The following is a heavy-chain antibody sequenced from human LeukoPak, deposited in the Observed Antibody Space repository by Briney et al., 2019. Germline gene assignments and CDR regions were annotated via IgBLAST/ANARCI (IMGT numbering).Heavy chain of an antibody. CDR3: AKDERKDPYYYDSSGYYLLAFDI. Sequence: GGSLRLSCAASGFTFSSYAMSWVRQAPGKGLEWVSAISGSGGSTYYADSVKGRFTISRDNSKNTLYLQMNSLRAEDTAVYYCAKDERKDPYYYDSSGYYLLAFDIWGQGTMVTVSS. CDR2: ISGSGGST. D-gene: IGHD3-22*01. CDR1: GFTFSSYA. J-gene: IGHJ3*02. V-gene: IGHV3-23*01.